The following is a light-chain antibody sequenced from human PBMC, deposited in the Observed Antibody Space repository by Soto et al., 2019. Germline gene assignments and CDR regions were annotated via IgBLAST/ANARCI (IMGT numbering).Light chain of an antibody. Sequence: DIVMTQSPDSLAVSLGERATINCKSSQNILYSSKNKNYLAWYQQKPRQIPKLLIYWASTRESGVPDRFSGSGSGTDFTLTISSLQAEDVAVYYCQQYYSSPFTFGPGTKVEIK. CDR2: WAS. CDR1: QNILYSSKNKNY. V-gene: IGKV4-1*01. J-gene: IGKJ3*01. CDR3: QQYYSSPFT.